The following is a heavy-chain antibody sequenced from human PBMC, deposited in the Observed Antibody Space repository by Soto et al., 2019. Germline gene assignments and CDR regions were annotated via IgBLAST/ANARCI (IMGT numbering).Heavy chain of an antibody. CDR1: GYSFTSYW. J-gene: IGHJ6*02. D-gene: IGHD6-13*01. CDR3: ASPTRIAAEDGYYYGMDV. CDR2: IDPSDSYT. Sequence: GESLKISCKGSGYSFTSYWISWVRQMPGKGVEWMGRIDPSDSYTNYSLSFQGHVTISADNSISTAYLQWSSLKASDTAMYYCASPTRIAAEDGYYYGMDVWGQGTTVTVSS. V-gene: IGHV5-10-1*01.